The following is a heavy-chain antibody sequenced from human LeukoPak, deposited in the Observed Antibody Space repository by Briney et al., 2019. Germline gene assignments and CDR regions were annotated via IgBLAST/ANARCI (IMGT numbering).Heavy chain of an antibody. J-gene: IGHJ3*02. CDR1: GGSISSYY. D-gene: IGHD3-3*01. Sequence: SETLSLTCTVSGGSISSYYWSWIRQPPGKGLEWIGYIYYSGSTNYNPSLKSRVTISVDTSKNQFSLKLGSVTAADTAVYYCARESDFWSGYYYDAFDIWGQGTMVTVSS. CDR2: IYYSGST. V-gene: IGHV4-59*01. CDR3: ARESDFWSGYYYDAFDI.